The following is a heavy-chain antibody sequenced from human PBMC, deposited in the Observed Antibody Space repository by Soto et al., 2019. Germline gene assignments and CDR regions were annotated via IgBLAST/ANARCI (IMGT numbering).Heavy chain of an antibody. CDR3: ARVPYSSGWYYFDY. Sequence: SVKVSCKASGGTFSSYAISWVRQAPGQGLEWMGGIITIFGTANYAQKFQSRVTITADESTSTAYMEMSSLRSEDTAVYYCARVPYSSGWYYFDYWGQGTLVTVSS. CDR2: IITIFGTA. CDR1: GGTFSSYA. J-gene: IGHJ4*02. D-gene: IGHD6-19*01. V-gene: IGHV1-69*13.